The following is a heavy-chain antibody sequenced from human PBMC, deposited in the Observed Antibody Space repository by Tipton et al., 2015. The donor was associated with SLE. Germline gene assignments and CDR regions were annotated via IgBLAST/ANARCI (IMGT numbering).Heavy chain of an antibody. D-gene: IGHD5-18*01. CDR2: IYLRDSDI. CDR1: GYNLTNYW. J-gene: IGHJ4*02. CDR3: ATAFRGYTSGFDH. V-gene: IGHV5-51*01. Sequence: QLVQSGAEVKKPGESLKISCEVSGYNLTNYWIGWVRQMPGKGLEWMGIIYLRDSDIKYSPSFQGLVTISADRSISTAYLQWNSLKASDSAMYYCATAFRGYTSGFDHWGQGTLVTVSS.